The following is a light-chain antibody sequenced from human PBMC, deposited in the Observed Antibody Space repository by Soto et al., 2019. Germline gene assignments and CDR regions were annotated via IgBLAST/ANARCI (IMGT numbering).Light chain of an antibody. V-gene: IGKV1-5*01. Sequence: DIKMTQSPSTLSASVGDRVTITRRASQSISRWLALHQQKPGKAPKLLIYDASSLESGVPSRFSGSGSGTEFTLTISSLQPDDFATDYCQQYNSYLWTFGQGTKVDIK. J-gene: IGKJ1*01. CDR2: DAS. CDR1: QSISRW. CDR3: QQYNSYLWT.